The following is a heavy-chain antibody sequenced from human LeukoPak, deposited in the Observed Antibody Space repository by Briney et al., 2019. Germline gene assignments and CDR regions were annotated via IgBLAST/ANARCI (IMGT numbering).Heavy chain of an antibody. V-gene: IGHV3-74*01. J-gene: IGHJ2*01. CDR1: GFTFSIYW. D-gene: IGHD1-1*01. CDR3: TRTTTTADWYFDL. CDR2: INSDGSST. Sequence: PGGSLRLSCAVSGFTFSIYWMYWVRQAPGKRLVWVARINSDGSSTTYADSVEGRFTISGDNTKSMLHLQMHSLRVDDSAVYFCTRTTTTADWYFDLWGRGTLVTVSS.